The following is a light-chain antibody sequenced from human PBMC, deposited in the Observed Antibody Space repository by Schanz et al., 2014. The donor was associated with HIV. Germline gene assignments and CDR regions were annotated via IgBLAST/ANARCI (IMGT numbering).Light chain of an antibody. J-gene: IGLJ2*01. CDR3: TSYTSSSTVV. CDR2: DVS. CDR1: SGDVGSYNY. Sequence: QSVLAQPLSVSGAPGQRVTISCTGTSGDVGSYNYVSWYQQHPGKAPKLMIYDVSNRPSGVSNRFSGSKSGDTASLTIFGLQAEDEAHYYCTSYTSSSTVVFGGGTKLTVL. V-gene: IGLV2-14*03.